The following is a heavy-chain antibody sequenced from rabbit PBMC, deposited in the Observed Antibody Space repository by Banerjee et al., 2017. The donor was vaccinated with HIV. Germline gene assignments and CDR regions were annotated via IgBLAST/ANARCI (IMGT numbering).Heavy chain of an antibody. Sequence: QEQLVESGGGLVQPEGSLTLTCKASGFSFSDRDEMCWVRQAPGEGLEWIACINASTGKPVYATWAKCRFTISRTSSTTVTLRMTSLTAADRATYFCARDLVGVIGWNFYLWGPGTLVTVS. CDR2: INASTGKP. CDR3: ARDLVGVIGWNFYL. V-gene: IGHV1S45*01. CDR1: GFSFSDRDE. J-gene: IGHJ4*01. D-gene: IGHD1-1*01.